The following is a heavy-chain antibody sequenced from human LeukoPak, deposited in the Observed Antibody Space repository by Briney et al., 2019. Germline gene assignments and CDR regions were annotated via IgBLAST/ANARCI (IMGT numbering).Heavy chain of an antibody. CDR1: GYTFTGYY. J-gene: IGHJ4*02. D-gene: IGHD3-16*01. V-gene: IGHV1-2*02. CDR3: AICLLTGYYFDY. Sequence: ASVKVSCKASGYTFTGYYIHWVRQAPGQGLEWMGWINPNSGGTNYAQRFQGRVTMTRDTSISTAYMELSRLRSDDTAVYYCAICLLTGYYFDYWGQGTLVTVSS. CDR2: INPNSGGT.